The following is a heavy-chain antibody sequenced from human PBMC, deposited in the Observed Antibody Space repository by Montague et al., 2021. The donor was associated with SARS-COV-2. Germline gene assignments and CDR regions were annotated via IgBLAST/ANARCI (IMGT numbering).Heavy chain of an antibody. Sequence: SETLSLTCTVSSASISNDIYYWGWIRQPPGKGPEWIGGSRYGGTFYYNPPLKSRVTISIDTSKNQCSLKMTAVTAADTAVYFCARQDIQLRFDLWGRGTLVTVSS. CDR2: SRYGGTF. CDR3: ARQDIQLRFDL. CDR1: SASISNDIYY. J-gene: IGHJ2*01. V-gene: IGHV4-39*01. D-gene: IGHD1-1*01.